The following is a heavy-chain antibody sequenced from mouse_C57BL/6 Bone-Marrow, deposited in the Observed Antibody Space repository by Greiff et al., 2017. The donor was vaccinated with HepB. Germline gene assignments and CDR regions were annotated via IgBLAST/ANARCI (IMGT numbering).Heavy chain of an antibody. CDR3: ASTMVTSEYAMDY. Sequence: EVQLQQSVAELVRPGASVKLSCTASGFNIKNTYMHWVKQRPEQGLEWIGRIDPANDNTKYAPKFQGKATITADTTSNTAYLQLSSLTSEDTAIYYCASTMVTSEYAMDYWGQRTSVTVSS. D-gene: IGHD2-2*01. CDR1: GFNIKNTY. V-gene: IGHV14-3*01. J-gene: IGHJ4*01. CDR2: IDPANDNT.